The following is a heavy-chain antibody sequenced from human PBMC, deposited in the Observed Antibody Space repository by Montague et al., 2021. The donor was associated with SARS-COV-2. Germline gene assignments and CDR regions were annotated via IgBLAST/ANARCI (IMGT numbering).Heavy chain of an antibody. CDR2: IYYSGST. Sequence: SETQSLTCTVSGGSISNYYWSWIRQPPGRGLEWIGYIYYSGSTDYSPSLKSRVTISLDTSKNQFPPKVTSVTAADTAVYYCARGGGYYNYGLDVWGPGTTVTVSS. CDR1: GGSISNYY. J-gene: IGHJ6*02. CDR3: ARGGGYYNYGLDV. D-gene: IGHD3-22*01. V-gene: IGHV4-59*01.